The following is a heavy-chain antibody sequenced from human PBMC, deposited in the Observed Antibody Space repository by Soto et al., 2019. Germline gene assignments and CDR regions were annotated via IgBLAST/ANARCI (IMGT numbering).Heavy chain of an antibody. CDR1: GGSISSSD. J-gene: IGHJ5*02. Sequence: SETLSLTCTVSGGSISSSDWSWIRQPPGKGLEWIGYIYYSRSTNYNPSLKSRVTISVDTSKNQFSLKLNSVTAADTAVYFCARHSIYSGSSVDWFDPWGQGTLVTVSS. V-gene: IGHV4-59*08. CDR3: ARHSIYSGSSVDWFDP. D-gene: IGHD6-6*01. CDR2: IYYSRST.